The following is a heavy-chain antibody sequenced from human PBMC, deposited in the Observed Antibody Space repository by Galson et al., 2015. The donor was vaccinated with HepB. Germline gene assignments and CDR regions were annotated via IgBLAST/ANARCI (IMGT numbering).Heavy chain of an antibody. D-gene: IGHD3-22*01. J-gene: IGHJ6*03. CDR3: ARIPFYYYTSGHRDHYYYHMDV. CDR2: MIPDSGAA. V-gene: IGHV1-8*01. CDR1: GGTFSTYP. Sequence: SVKVSCKASGGTFSTYPINWVRQASGQGLEWMGGMIPDSGAAGYAQKFQGRVSMTRDTSISTAYMELSSLSSDDTAVYYCARIPFYYYTSGHRDHYYYHMDVWGKGTPVTVSS.